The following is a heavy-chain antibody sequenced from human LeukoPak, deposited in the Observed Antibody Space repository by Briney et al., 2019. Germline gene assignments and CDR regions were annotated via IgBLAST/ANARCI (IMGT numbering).Heavy chain of an antibody. CDR3: ARSPRAVTTSLFDY. J-gene: IGHJ4*02. Sequence: SETLSLTCTVSVGSISSYYWSWIRQLPGKGLEWIGYIYNSGSTNYNPSLKGRVTISVDTSKNQFSLKLSSVTAADTAVYYCARSPRAVTTSLFDYWGQGTLVTVSS. CDR2: IYNSGST. V-gene: IGHV4-59*01. D-gene: IGHD4-17*01. CDR1: VGSISSYY.